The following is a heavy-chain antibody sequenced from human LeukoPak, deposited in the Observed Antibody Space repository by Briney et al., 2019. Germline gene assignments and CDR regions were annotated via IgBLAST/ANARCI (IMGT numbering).Heavy chain of an antibody. CDR2: IYYSGST. Sequence: SETLSLTCTVSGGSISSYYWSWIRQPPGKGLEWIGYIYYSGSTNYNPSLKSRVTISVDTSKNQFSLKLSSVTAADTAVYYCARVNSSGYFDYWGQGTLVTVSS. V-gene: IGHV4-59*01. CDR3: ARVNSSGYFDY. D-gene: IGHD3-22*01. CDR1: GGSISSYY. J-gene: IGHJ4*02.